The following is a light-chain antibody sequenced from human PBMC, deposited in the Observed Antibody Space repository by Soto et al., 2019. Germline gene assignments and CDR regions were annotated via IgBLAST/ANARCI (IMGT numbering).Light chain of an antibody. CDR2: DVS. CDR3: SSYTSSSTLEV. Sequence: ALTQPASVSGSPGQSITISCTGTSSDVGGYNYVSWYQQHPGKAPKLMIYDVSNRPSGVSNRFSGSKSGNTASLTISGLQAEDEANYYCSSYTSSSTLEVFGTGTKVTVL. J-gene: IGLJ1*01. V-gene: IGLV2-14*01. CDR1: SSDVGGYNY.